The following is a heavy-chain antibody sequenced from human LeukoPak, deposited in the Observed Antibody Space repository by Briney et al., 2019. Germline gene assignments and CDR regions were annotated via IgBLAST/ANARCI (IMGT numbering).Heavy chain of an antibody. CDR3: ARGYCSSTSCHVDAFDI. V-gene: IGHV3-33*01. CDR1: GFTFSSYG. J-gene: IGHJ3*02. CDR2: IGYDGSNK. D-gene: IGHD2-2*01. Sequence: GRSLRLSCAASGFTFSSYGMHWVRQAPGKGLEWVAAIGYDGSNKYYADSVKGRFTISRDNSKNTLYLQMNSLRAEDTVVYYCARGYCSSTSCHVDAFDIWGQGTMVTVSS.